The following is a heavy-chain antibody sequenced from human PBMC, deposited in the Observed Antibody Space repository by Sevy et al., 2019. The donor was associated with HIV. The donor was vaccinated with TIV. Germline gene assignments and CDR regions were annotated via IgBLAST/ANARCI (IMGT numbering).Heavy chain of an antibody. CDR2: ISGSGTRT. Sequence: GGSLRLSCAVSGFSFDSYGMTWVRQAPGKGLEWVSGISGSGTRTYYADSVKGRFIISRDNSKNTLYLQMNSLRSEDTGYIYCAKGGGGHYDPDEIGYYFYYYNMDVWGKGTTVTVSS. V-gene: IGHV3-23*01. CDR3: AKGGGGHYDPDEIGYYFYYYNMDV. D-gene: IGHD3-22*01. J-gene: IGHJ6*03. CDR1: GFSFDSYG.